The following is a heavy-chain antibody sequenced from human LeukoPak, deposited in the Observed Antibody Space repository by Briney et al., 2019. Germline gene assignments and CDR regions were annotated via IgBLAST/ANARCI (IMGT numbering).Heavy chain of an antibody. CDR1: GFTFSTYS. D-gene: IGHD3-22*01. CDR2: ISGSSGII. CDR3: AKLTITXIVVXXYYFDY. Sequence: GGSLRLSCAASGFTFSTYSINWVRQAPGNGLDWVSSISGSSGIIDYADSVRGRSTISRDNSKNTLYLQMNILRAEDTAVYYCAKLTITXIVVXXYYFDYXGQXTXXXXSS. V-gene: IGHV3-23*01. J-gene: IGHJ4*02.